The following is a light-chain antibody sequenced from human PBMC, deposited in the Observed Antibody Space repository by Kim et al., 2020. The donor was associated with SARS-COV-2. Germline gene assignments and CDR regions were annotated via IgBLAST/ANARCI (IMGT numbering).Light chain of an antibody. V-gene: IGLV1-44*01. J-gene: IGLJ7*01. CDR2: HDN. Sequence: ELTQPPSASGAPGQRVTISCSGSSSNVGSKIVSWYRHLPGTAPKLLILHDNQRHPGVPDRISGSKSGNSAFLAISGLQSEDEADYYCAVWDDSLNAVFGGGTQRTVL. CDR1: SSNVGSKI. CDR3: AVWDDSLNAV.